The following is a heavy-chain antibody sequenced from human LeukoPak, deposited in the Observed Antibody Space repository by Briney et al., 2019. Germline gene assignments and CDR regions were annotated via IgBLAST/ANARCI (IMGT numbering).Heavy chain of an antibody. D-gene: IGHD1-14*01. Sequence: GGSLRLSCAASGFTFNNYAMNWVRQAPGKGLEWVSVISGSGGTTYYADSVKGRFTISRDSSRNTLYLQMNSLRAEDTAVYYCAKVSGGGLYYDGMDVWGQGTTVTVSS. CDR3: AKVSGGGLYYDGMDV. V-gene: IGHV3-23*01. CDR2: ISGSGGTT. CDR1: GFTFNNYA. J-gene: IGHJ6*02.